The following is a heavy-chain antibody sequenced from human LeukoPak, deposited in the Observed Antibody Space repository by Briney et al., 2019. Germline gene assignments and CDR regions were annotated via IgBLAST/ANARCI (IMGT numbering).Heavy chain of an antibody. V-gene: IGHV4-34*01. J-gene: IGHJ6*03. CDR3: AGYTARRGVYYYYYMDV. CDR1: GGSFSGYY. Sequence: SETLSLTCAVYGGSFSGYYWSWIREPPGKGLEWIGEINHSGSTNYNPPLKSRVTISVDTSKNQFSLKLSSVTAADTAVYYCAGYTARRGVYYYYYMDVWGKGTTVTVSS. D-gene: IGHD6-13*01. CDR2: INHSGST.